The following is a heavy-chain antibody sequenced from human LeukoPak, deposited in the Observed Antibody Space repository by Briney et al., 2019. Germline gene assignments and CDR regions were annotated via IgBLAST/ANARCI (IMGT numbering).Heavy chain of an antibody. V-gene: IGHV1-2*02. Sequence: ASVKVSCKASGYTFTGYYMHWVRQAPGQGLEWMGWINPNSGGTNYAQKFQGRVTMTRDTSISTAYMELSRLRSDDTAVYYCASAYETGPPTVLYAFDIWGQGIMVTASS. J-gene: IGHJ3*02. CDR2: INPNSGGT. D-gene: IGHD3-16*01. CDR3: ASAYETGPPTVLYAFDI. CDR1: GYTFTGYY.